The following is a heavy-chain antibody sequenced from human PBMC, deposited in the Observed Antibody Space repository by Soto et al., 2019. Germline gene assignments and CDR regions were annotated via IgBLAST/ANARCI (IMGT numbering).Heavy chain of an antibody. CDR1: GGTFSSYA. CDR2: IIPIFGTA. J-gene: IGHJ6*02. Sequence: QVQLVQSGAEVKKPGSSVKVSCKASGGTFSSYAISWVRQAPGQGLEWMGGIIPIFGTANYAQKFQGRVTITAAEYRSTAYMELSSRRSEDTAVYYCASAYCGGDCIRIGMDVWGQGTTVTVSS. V-gene: IGHV1-69*12. CDR3: ASAYCGGDCIRIGMDV. D-gene: IGHD2-21*02.